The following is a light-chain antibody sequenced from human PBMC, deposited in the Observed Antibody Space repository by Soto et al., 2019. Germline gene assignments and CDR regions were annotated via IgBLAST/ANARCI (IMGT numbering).Light chain of an antibody. V-gene: IGKV3-15*01. Sequence: ELVMTQSPATLSVSPGERATLSCRASQSFSSNVAWYQQKPGQAPRLLIYGTSTMVTGIPARFSGSGSWTEFTLTISSLQSEDFAVDYCQAYYNWPLTLGGGTKVEIK. CDR1: QSFSSN. CDR3: QAYYNWPLT. CDR2: GTS. J-gene: IGKJ4*01.